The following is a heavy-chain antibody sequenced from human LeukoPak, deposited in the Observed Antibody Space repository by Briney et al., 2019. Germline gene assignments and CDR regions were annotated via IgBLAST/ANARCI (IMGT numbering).Heavy chain of an antibody. CDR1: GGSISRSNW. Sequence: SSGTLSLTCTVSGGSISRSNWWSWVRQPPGKGLEWSGEIHDTGSTNYNPPLKSRVTMSLDKSKNQFSLNLNSVTAADTAVYYCATYYDILSGYTFDYWGQGTLVAVSS. D-gene: IGHD3-9*01. V-gene: IGHV4-4*02. CDR2: IHDTGST. CDR3: ATYYDILSGYTFDY. J-gene: IGHJ4*02.